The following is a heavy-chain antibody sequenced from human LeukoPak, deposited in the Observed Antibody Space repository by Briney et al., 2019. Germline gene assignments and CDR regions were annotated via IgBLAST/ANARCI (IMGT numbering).Heavy chain of an antibody. CDR2: IPYDGSNK. V-gene: IGHV3-30*18. J-gene: IGHJ4*02. D-gene: IGHD3-22*01. Sequence: PGRSLRLSCAASGFTFSSYGMHWVRQAPGKGLEWVAVIPYDGSNKYYADSVKGRFTISRDNSKNTLYLQMNSLRAEDTAVYYCAKGPLESTPYYYDSSGYPYFDYWGQGTLVTVSS. CDR1: GFTFSSYG. CDR3: AKGPLESTPYYYDSSGYPYFDY.